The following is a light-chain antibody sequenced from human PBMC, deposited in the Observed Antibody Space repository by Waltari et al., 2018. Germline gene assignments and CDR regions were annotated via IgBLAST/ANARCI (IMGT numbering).Light chain of an antibody. Sequence: QSVLTQPPSASGTPGQRVTISCSGSSSNIGSNYVYWYQQLPGTAPKLLIYRNNQRPSGVPDRFSGSKSGTSASLAISGLRSEDEGDYYCAAWDDSLSGPVCGGGTKLTVL. CDR2: RNN. CDR1: SSNIGSNY. CDR3: AAWDDSLSGPV. J-gene: IGLJ2*01. V-gene: IGLV1-47*01.